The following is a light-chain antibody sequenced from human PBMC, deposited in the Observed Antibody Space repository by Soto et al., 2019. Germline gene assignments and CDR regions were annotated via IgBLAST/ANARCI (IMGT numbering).Light chain of an antibody. CDR1: SSNIGSNY. Sequence: QSVLTQPPSASGTPGQRVTLSCSGSSSNIGSNYVYWYQQLPGTAPKLLIYRNNQRPSGVPDRFSGSKSGTSASLAISGLRCEDEADYYCAAWDDSLSGVVFGGGTKLTVL. V-gene: IGLV1-47*01. CDR3: AAWDDSLSGVV. J-gene: IGLJ2*01. CDR2: RNN.